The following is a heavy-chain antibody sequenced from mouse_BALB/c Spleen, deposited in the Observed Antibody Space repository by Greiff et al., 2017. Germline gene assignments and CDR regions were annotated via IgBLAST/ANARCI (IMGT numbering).Heavy chain of an antibody. D-gene: IGHD2-3*01. CDR1: GYTFTSYW. J-gene: IGHJ4*01. CDR3: ARGDGYYAMDY. Sequence: QVQLQQSGAELVRPGASVTLSCKASGYTFTSYWLNWVKQRPEPGLEWIGRIDPYDSETHYNQKFKDKAILTVDKSSSTAYMQLSSLTSEDSAVYYCARGDGYYAMDYWGQGTSVTVSA. CDR2: IDPYDSET. V-gene: IGHV1-74*01.